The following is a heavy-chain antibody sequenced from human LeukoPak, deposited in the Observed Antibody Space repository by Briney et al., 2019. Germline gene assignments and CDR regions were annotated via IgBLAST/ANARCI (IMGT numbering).Heavy chain of an antibody. Sequence: PGGSLRLSCAASGFTFSNYAMSWARQAPGKGLEWVSTITGSGSSTFYADSVKGRFTISRDNSKNTVYLQINSLRAEDTAVYYCVVVVHGYWGQGTLVTVSS. J-gene: IGHJ4*02. CDR3: VVVVHGY. CDR2: ITGSGSST. V-gene: IGHV3-23*01. D-gene: IGHD2-15*01. CDR1: GFTFSNYA.